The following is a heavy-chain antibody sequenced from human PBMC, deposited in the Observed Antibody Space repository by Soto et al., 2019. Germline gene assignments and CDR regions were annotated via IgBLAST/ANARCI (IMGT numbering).Heavy chain of an antibody. V-gene: IGHV1-69*06. J-gene: IGHJ6*02. CDR2: IIPIFGTA. D-gene: IGHD7-27*01. CDR1: GGTFSSYA. CDR3: ARDVPIAGVDV. Sequence: VASVKVSCKASGGTFSSYAISWVRQAPGQGLEWMGGIIPIFGTANYAQKFQGRVTITADKSTSTAYMELSSLRSEDTAVYYCARDVPIAGVDVWGQGTTVTVSS.